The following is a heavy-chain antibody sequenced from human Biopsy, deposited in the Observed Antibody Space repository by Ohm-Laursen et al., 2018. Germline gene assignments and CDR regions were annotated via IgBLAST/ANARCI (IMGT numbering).Heavy chain of an antibody. CDR3: ARHPTGFWFDP. J-gene: IGHJ5*02. CDR2: IYNTETT. V-gene: IGHV4-39*01. Sequence: SDTLSLTWTVSGGSISSSTTYYWAWLRQPPGKGLECIGSIYNTETTFYNPSLKSRVTISVDTSTNQFSLKVSSVTAADTALYFCARHPTGFWFDPWGHGTLVTVSS. CDR1: GGSISSSTTYY.